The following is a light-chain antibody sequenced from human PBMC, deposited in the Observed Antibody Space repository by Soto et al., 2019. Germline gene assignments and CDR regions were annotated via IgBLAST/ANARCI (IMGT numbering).Light chain of an antibody. CDR3: HQYDSWT. Sequence: DIVMTQTPLSLSVTPGQPASISCKSSQSLLHSDGKTYLYWYLQKPGQPPQLLIYEVSNRLSGVPDRFSGSGSGTDFTLTISRLEPEDFAVYYCHQYDSWTFGQGTKVEIK. V-gene: IGKV2D-29*01. CDR1: QSLLHSDGKTY. J-gene: IGKJ1*01. CDR2: EVS.